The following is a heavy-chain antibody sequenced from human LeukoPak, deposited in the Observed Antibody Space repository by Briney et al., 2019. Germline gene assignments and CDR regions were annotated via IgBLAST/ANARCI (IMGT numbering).Heavy chain of an antibody. D-gene: IGHD6-13*01. Sequence: ASVTVSCTASGYTFTSYYMHWVRQAPGQGLEWMGIINPSGGSTSYAQKFQGRVTMTRDTSTSTVYMELSSLRSEDTAVYYCARDPIGSRWPYYFDYWGQGTLVTVSS. CDR1: GYTFTSYY. J-gene: IGHJ4*02. V-gene: IGHV1-46*01. CDR3: ARDPIGSRWPYYFDY. CDR2: INPSGGST.